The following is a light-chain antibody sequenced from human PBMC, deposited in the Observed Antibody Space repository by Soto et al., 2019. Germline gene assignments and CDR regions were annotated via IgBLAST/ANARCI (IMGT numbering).Light chain of an antibody. CDR2: DVS. V-gene: IGLV2-14*03. CDR1: TSDVGGYNY. Sequence: QSVLTQPASVSGSPGQSITISCTGTTSDVGGYNYVSWYQHHPGKAPKLMIYDVSNRPSGVSNRFSGSKSGNTASLTISGLQAEDEADYYCSSYTSTTLLLFGGGTKVTVL. J-gene: IGLJ3*02. CDR3: SSYTSTTLLL.